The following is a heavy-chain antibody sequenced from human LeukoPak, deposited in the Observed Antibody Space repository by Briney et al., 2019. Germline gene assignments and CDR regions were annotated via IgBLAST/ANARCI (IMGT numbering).Heavy chain of an antibody. J-gene: IGHJ4*02. CDR1: GFTFSSYA. CDR3: AREVVVIFDY. D-gene: IGHD3-22*01. V-gene: IGHV3-30-3*01. CDR2: ISYDGSNK. Sequence: GGSLRLSCAASGFTFSSYAMHWVRQAPGKGLEWVAVISYDGSNKYYADSVKGRFTISRDNSKNTLYLQMNSLRAEDTAVYYCAREVVVIFDYWGQGTLVTVSS.